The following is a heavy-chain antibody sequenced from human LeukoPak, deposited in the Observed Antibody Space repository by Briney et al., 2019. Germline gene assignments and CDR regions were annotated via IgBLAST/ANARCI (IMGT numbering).Heavy chain of an antibody. CDR2: ISWNSGSI. CDR3: AKDMGAELELAFDY. CDR1: GFTFSDYY. J-gene: IGHJ4*02. D-gene: IGHD1-7*01. V-gene: IGHV3-9*01. Sequence: GGSLRLSCAASGFTFSDYYMSWIRQAPGKGLEWVSGISWNSGSIGYADSVKGRFTISRDNAKNSLYLQMNSLRAEDTALYYCAKDMGAELELAFDYWGQGTLVTVSS.